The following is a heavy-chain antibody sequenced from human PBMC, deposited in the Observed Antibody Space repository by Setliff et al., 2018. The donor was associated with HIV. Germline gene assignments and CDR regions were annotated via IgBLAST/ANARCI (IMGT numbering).Heavy chain of an antibody. CDR1: GFTFSSYS. V-gene: IGHV3-48*04. CDR2: ISSSSSTI. CDR3: ARGGKYYDYVWGSYRYIYSDPFDY. J-gene: IGHJ4*02. D-gene: IGHD3-16*02. Sequence: GGSLRLSCAASGFTFSSYSMNWVRQAPGKGLEWVSYISSSSSTIYYADSVKGRFTIPRDNAKKSLYLQMNSLRAEDTAVYYCARGGKYYDYVWGSYRYIYSDPFDYWGQGSLVTVSS.